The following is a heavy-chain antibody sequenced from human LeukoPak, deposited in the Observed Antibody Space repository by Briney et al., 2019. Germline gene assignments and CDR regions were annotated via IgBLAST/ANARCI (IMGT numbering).Heavy chain of an antibody. Sequence: GGSLRLSCAASGFTFSSYAMSWVRQAPGKGLEWVSAISGSGGSTYYADSVKGRFNISRNNSKNTLYLQMNSPRAEDTAVYYCAKGRVRMTTVTPVDYWGQGTLVTVSS. CDR3: AKGRVRMTTVTPVDY. V-gene: IGHV3-23*01. D-gene: IGHD4-11*01. J-gene: IGHJ4*02. CDR2: ISGSGGST. CDR1: GFTFSSYA.